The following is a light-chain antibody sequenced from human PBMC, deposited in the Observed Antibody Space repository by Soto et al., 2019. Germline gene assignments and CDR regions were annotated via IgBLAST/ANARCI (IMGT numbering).Light chain of an antibody. V-gene: IGKV3-15*01. CDR1: QSVISD. CDR2: AAY. CDR3: QKYNYWPRT. J-gene: IGKJ1*01. Sequence: DIVLTQSPVTLSASPGESATLSCRASQSVISDLAWYQQKPGQAPTRLIYAAYIRAVGSPARFSGSGSGAEFTLTIRSLQSDDFAHYFCQKYNYWPRTFGQGTKVVIK.